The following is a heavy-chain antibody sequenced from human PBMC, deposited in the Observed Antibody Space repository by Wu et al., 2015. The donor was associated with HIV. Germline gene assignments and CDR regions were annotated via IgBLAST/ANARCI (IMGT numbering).Heavy chain of an antibody. J-gene: IGHJ3*02. D-gene: IGHD2-2*01. CDR3: ARVFVVVPAGFSGEITAFDI. CDR2: INPDSGGT. CDR1: GYIFSGHY. V-gene: IGHV1-2*02. Sequence: QVQLVQSGAEVKKPGASVKVSCKASGYIFSGHYMHWVRQAPGQGLEWMGWINPDSGGTRYAEKFQGRVTMTSDTSINTAFMELSSLRSDDTALYYCARVFVVVPAGFSGEITAFDIWGQGTMVAVSS.